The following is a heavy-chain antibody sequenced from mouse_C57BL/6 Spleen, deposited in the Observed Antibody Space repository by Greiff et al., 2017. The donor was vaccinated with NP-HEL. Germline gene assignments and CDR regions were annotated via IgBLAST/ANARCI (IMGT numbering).Heavy chain of an antibody. D-gene: IGHD1-1*01. V-gene: IGHV1-20*01. CDR3: ALITTVVAKDY. CDR1: GYSFTGYF. Sequence: VQLKQSGPELVKPGDSVKISCKASGYSFTGYFMNWVMQSHGKSLEWIGRINPYNGDTFYNQKFKGKATLTVDKSSSTAHMELRSLTSEDSAVYYCALITTVVAKDYWGQGTTLTVSS. CDR2: INPYNGDT. J-gene: IGHJ2*01.